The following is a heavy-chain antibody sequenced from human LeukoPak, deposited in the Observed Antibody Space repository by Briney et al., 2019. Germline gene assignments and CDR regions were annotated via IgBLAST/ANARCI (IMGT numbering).Heavy chain of an antibody. CDR3: ARRRSGGGYFDY. Sequence: PSETLSLTRTVSGGSISSYYWSWIRQPPGKGLEWVGYIYYSGSTNYNPSLKSRVTISVDTSKNQFSLKLSSVTAADTAVYYCARRRSGGGYFDYWGQGTLVTVSS. CDR1: GGSISSYY. J-gene: IGHJ4*02. CDR2: IYYSGST. V-gene: IGHV4-59*08. D-gene: IGHD3-3*01.